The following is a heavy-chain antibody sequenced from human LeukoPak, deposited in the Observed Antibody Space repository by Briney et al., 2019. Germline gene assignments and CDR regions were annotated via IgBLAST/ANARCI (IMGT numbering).Heavy chain of an antibody. J-gene: IGHJ4*02. D-gene: IGHD5-12*01. CDR2: IRGDNGNT. Sequence: ASVKVSCKASGYTFSNYGISWVRQAPGQGLEWVGWIRGDNGNTNYAQKLQGRVTMTTDTSTSTAYMELRSLRSDDTAVYYCARGSDSGYVAYYFDYWGQGTLVTVSS. CDR1: GYTFSNYG. V-gene: IGHV1-18*01. CDR3: ARGSDSGYVAYYFDY.